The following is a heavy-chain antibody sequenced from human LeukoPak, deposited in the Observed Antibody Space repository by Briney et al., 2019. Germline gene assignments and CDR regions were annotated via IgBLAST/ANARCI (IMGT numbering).Heavy chain of an antibody. CDR3: ATIGQAFRGAFDI. D-gene: IGHD3-16*01. V-gene: IGHV4-59*01. CDR2: IFYSGST. CDR1: GGSITSYY. J-gene: IGHJ3*02. Sequence: AETETLICTVSGGSITSYYWNWIRQPPGKGLEWIGYIFYSGSTNYNPSLKSRVTISVDTSKNQFSLKLSSVTAADTAVYYCATIGQAFRGAFDIWGQGTMVNGSS.